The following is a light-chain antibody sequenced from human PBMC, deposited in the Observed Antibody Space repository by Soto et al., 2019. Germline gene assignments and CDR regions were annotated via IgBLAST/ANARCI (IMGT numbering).Light chain of an antibody. CDR1: QSISDW. V-gene: IGKV1-5*03. CDR2: KAS. Sequence: DIQMTQFPSTLSASVGDRVTITCRASQSISDWLAWYQQKPGKAPKLLIYKASNLESGVPSRFSGSASGTEFTLTISSLQPDDFATYYCQQYDSYLWTFGQGTKVDIK. J-gene: IGKJ1*01. CDR3: QQYDSYLWT.